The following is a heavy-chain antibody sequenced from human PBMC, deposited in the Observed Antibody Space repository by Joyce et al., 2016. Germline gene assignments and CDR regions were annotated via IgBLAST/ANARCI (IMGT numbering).Heavy chain of an antibody. CDR1: GGNFSKSA. Sequence: QVQLVQSGAEVKKPGSSMKVSCKASGGNFSKSASSWVRQAPGQGLEWMGGISPIFATANYAQKFQGRVTITADEPTNTVYMDLRSLRSDDTAVYYCARSAYSRSLDYWGQGTLVTVSS. V-gene: IGHV1-69*01. D-gene: IGHD6-13*01. CDR2: ISPIFATA. CDR3: ARSAYSRSLDY. J-gene: IGHJ4*02.